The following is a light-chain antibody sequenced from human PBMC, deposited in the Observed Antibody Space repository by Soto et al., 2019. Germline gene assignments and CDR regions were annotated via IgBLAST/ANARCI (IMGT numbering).Light chain of an antibody. Sequence: QSVLTQPPSVSGTPGQRVTISCSGSSSNIATNSVNWYQQLPATAPRLLIYTNNRRPSEVPDRFSGSKSGTSASLAISGLQSEDEADYYCAVWDDNLNSVVFGGGTKVTAL. CDR3: AVWDDNLNSVV. V-gene: IGLV1-44*01. CDR1: SSNIATNS. J-gene: IGLJ2*01. CDR2: TNN.